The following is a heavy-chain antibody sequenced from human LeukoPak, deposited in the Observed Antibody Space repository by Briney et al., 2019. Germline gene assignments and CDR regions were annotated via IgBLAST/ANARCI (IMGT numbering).Heavy chain of an antibody. CDR2: ISGSGGST. D-gene: IGHD6-6*01. J-gene: IGHJ4*02. V-gene: IGHV3-23*01. CDR3: AKQGEWQLVPRGYFDY. CDR1: GITFSNAW. Sequence: PGGSLRLSCAASGITFSNAWMSWVRQAPGKGLEWVSAISGSGGSTYYADSVKGRFTISRDNSKNTLYLQMNSLRAEDTAVYYCAKQGEWQLVPRGYFDYWGQGTLVTVSS.